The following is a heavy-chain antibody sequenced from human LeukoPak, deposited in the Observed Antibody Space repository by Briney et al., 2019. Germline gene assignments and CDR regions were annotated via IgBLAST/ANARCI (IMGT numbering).Heavy chain of an antibody. CDR2: ISWNSGDI. CDR1: GFTFDDYA. D-gene: IGHD2-21*02. CDR3: ARDGLRRPPTPYCGGDCPLDY. J-gene: IGHJ4*02. V-gene: IGHV3-9*01. Sequence: GGSLRLSCAASGFTFDDYAMHWVRQAPGKGLEWVSGISWNSGDIGYADSVKGRFTIPRDNAKNSLYLQMNSLRVEDTAMYYCARDGLRRPPTPYCGGDCPLDYWGQGTLVSVSS.